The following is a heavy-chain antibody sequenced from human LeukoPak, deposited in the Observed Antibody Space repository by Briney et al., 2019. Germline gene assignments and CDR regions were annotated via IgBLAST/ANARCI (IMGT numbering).Heavy chain of an antibody. CDR3: AKDIVVVPAAIEEYGMDV. Sequence: PGGSLRLSCAASGFTFDDYAMHWVRQAPGKGLEWVSLISGDGGSSYYADSVKGRFTISRDNSKNSLYLQMNSLGTEDTALYYCAKDIVVVPAAIEEYGMDVWGQGTTVTVSS. V-gene: IGHV3-43*02. CDR1: GFTFDDYA. D-gene: IGHD2-2*01. CDR2: ISGDGGSS. J-gene: IGHJ6*02.